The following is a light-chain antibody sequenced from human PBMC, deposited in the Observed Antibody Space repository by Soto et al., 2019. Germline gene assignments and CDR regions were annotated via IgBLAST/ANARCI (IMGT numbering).Light chain of an antibody. J-gene: IGLJ2*01. CDR1: SSNIGADYN. Sequence: QSVLTQPPSVSGAPGQRVTISCTGTSSNIGADYNVHWYRQLPGTAPKLLIYGNNHRPSGVPDRFSGSKSGPSASLAITGLQTEDEADYYCQSYDTGLRGMIFGGGTKVNVL. CDR2: GNN. V-gene: IGLV1-40*01. CDR3: QSYDTGLRGMI.